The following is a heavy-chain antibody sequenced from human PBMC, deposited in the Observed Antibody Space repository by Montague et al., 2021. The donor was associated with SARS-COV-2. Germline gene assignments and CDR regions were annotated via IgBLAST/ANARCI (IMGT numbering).Heavy chain of an antibody. CDR3: ATLPSSTTMFGVVQGYYMDD. V-gene: IGHV4-39*02. D-gene: IGHD3-3*01. J-gene: IGHJ4*02. CDR2: KYYSGST. Sequence: SETLSLTCTVSGASISSRSYYWGWIRQPPGKGLEWIGFKYYSGSTYYNPTLKSRATIIGDTSKNHFSLKLSSVTAADTAVYYSATLPSSTTMFGVVQGYYMDDWGQGTLVTVSS. CDR1: GASISSRSYY.